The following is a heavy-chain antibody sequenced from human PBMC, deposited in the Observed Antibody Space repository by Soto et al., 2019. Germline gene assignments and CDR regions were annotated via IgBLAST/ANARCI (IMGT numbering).Heavy chain of an antibody. J-gene: IGHJ4*02. V-gene: IGHV3-30-3*01. CDR3: ARDHQQQLVLEVDY. Sequence: GGSLRLSCAASGFPFSSYAMHWVRQAPGKGLEWVAVISYDGSNKYYADSVKGRFTISRDNSKNTLYLQMNSLRAEDTAVYYCARDHQQQLVLEVDYWGQGTLVTVSS. CDR1: GFPFSSYA. D-gene: IGHD6-13*01. CDR2: ISYDGSNK.